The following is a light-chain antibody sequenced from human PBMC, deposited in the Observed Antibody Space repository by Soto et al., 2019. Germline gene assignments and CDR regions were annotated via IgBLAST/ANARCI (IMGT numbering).Light chain of an antibody. CDR1: QSISSW. J-gene: IGKJ1*01. CDR3: QQCDTYWT. Sequence: DIQMTQSPSTLSASVGDRVTITCRASQSISSWLAWYQQKPGKAPKLLIYKASNLESGVPSRFSGSGSGTEFTLTISGLQPDDFATYYCQQCDTYWTFGQGTRVELK. V-gene: IGKV1-5*03. CDR2: KAS.